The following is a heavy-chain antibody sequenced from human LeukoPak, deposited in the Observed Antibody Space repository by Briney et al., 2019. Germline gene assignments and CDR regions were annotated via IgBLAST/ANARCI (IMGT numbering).Heavy chain of an antibody. D-gene: IGHD2-15*01. CDR1: GFTVSSNY. Sequence: PGGSLRLSCAASGFTVSSNYMSWVRQAPGKGLEWVSVIYSGGSTYYADSVKGRFTISRDNSKNTLYLQMNSLRAEDTAVYYCASAGDIVVVEPAFDIWGQGTMVTVSS. V-gene: IGHV3-66*01. J-gene: IGHJ3*02. CDR2: IYSGGST. CDR3: ASAGDIVVVEPAFDI.